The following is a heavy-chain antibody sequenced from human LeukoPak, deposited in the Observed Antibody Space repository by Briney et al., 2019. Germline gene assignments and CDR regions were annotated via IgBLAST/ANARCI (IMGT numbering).Heavy chain of an antibody. Sequence: GGSLRLSCAASGFTVSNNYMSWVRQAPGKGLEWVSVIYSGGSTYYADSVKGRFTSSRDNSKNTMYLQMNSLRAEDTAVYYCARDPLGTRPGFDYWGQGTLVTVSS. V-gene: IGHV3-53*01. CDR1: GFTVSNNY. CDR3: ARDPLGTRPGFDY. J-gene: IGHJ4*02. CDR2: IYSGGST. D-gene: IGHD1-1*01.